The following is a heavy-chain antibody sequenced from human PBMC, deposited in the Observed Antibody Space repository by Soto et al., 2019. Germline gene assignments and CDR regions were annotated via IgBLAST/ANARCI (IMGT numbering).Heavy chain of an antibody. CDR3: AKERMEQYQLLPFFDY. CDR2: ISYDGSNK. Sequence: GGSLRLSCAASGFSFSSYGMHWLRQAAGKGLEWVAVISYDGSNKYYADSVRGRFTISRDNSKNTLYLQMNSLRPEDTAVFYCAKERMEQYQLLPFFDYWGQGTLVTVSS. CDR1: GFSFSSYG. J-gene: IGHJ4*02. D-gene: IGHD2-2*01. V-gene: IGHV3-30*18.